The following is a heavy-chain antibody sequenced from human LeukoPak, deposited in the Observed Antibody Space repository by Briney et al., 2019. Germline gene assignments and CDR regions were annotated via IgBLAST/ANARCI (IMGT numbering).Heavy chain of an antibody. V-gene: IGHV1-46*01. CDR2: INPSGGST. Sequence: ASVKVSCKASGYTFTSYYMHWVRQAPGQGLEWMGIINPSGGSTSYAQKFQGRVTMTRDTSTSTVYMELSSLRSEDTAVYYCARHPWDSTYYYGSGSYYPHFDYWGQGTLVTVSS. J-gene: IGHJ4*02. CDR1: GYTFTSYY. CDR3: ARHPWDSTYYYGSGSYYPHFDY. D-gene: IGHD3-10*01.